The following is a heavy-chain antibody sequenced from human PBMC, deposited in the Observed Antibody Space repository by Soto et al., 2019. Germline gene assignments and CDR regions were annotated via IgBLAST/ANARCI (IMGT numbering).Heavy chain of an antibody. CDR1: GGSISSYY. D-gene: IGHD5-18*01. J-gene: IGHJ4*02. V-gene: IGHV4-59*08. Sequence: PSETLSLTCTVSGGSISSYYWSWIRQPPGKGLEWIGYIYYSGSTNYNPSLKSRVTISVDTSKNQFSLKLSSVTAADTAVYYCARSGYSYGPFDYWGQGRMVTVSS. CDR2: IYYSGST. CDR3: ARSGYSYGPFDY.